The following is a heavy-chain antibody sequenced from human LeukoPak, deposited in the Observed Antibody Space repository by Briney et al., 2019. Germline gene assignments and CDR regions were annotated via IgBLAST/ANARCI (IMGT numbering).Heavy chain of an antibody. J-gene: IGHJ4*02. CDR2: IYYSGST. CDR3: ARAYTTYSGSYYFDY. D-gene: IGHD1-26*01. V-gene: IGHV4-30-4*08. Sequence: SQTLSLTCTVSGGSISSGDYYWSWIRQPPGKGLEWIGYIYYSGSTYYNPSLKSRVTISVDTSKNQFSLKLSSVTAAGTAVYYCARAYTTYSGSYYFDYWGQGTLVTVSS. CDR1: GGSISSGDYY.